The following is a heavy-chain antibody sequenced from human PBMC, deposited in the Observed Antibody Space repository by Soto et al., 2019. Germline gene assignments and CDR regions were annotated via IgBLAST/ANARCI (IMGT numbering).Heavy chain of an antibody. CDR3: AKGYYGSGSYRYYFDY. V-gene: IGHV3-23*01. J-gene: IGHJ4*02. CDR2: ISGSGGST. Sequence: GGSLRLSCAASGFTFSSYAMSWVRQAPGKGLEWVSAISGSGGSTYYADSVKGRFTISRDNSKNTLYLQMNSLRAEDTAVYYCAKGYYGSGSYRYYFDYWGQGTLVTVSS. CDR1: GFTFSSYA. D-gene: IGHD3-10*01.